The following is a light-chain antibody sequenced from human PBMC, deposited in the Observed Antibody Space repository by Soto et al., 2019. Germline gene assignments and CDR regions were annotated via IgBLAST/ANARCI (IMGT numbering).Light chain of an antibody. CDR2: QST. J-gene: IGLJ2*01. V-gene: IGLV3-1*01. Sequence: SYELTQPPSVSVSTEQTASFTCSGVRLQYKFVSWYQQKPGQSPVLVIYQSTKRPSDIPERFSGSNSGNTATLTISGTQPMDEADYYGQTWDSYTAVFGGGTKVTVL. CDR3: QTWDSYTAV. CDR1: RLQYKF.